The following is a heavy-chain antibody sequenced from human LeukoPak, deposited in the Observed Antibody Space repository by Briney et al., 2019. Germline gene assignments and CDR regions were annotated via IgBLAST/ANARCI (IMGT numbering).Heavy chain of an antibody. Sequence: GGSLRLSCAASGFTFSSYGMHWVRQAPGKGLEWVAVISYDGSNKYYADSVKGRFTISRDNSKNTLYLQMNSLRAEYTAVYYCAKDSPSGSYSNGVDYWGQGTLVTVSS. J-gene: IGHJ4*02. V-gene: IGHV3-30*18. CDR3: AKDSPSGSYSNGVDY. D-gene: IGHD1-26*01. CDR2: ISYDGSNK. CDR1: GFTFSSYG.